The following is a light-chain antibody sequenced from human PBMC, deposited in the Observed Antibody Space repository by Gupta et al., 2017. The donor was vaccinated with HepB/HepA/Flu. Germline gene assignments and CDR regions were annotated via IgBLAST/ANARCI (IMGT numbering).Light chain of an antibody. CDR2: GAS. CDR3: QQYGRSPGKFT. Sequence: EIVLTQSPGTLSLSPGERATLSCRASQSVSSKYVDWYQQKPGQAPRLLIYGASNRATGIPHRFSGSGSGTDFTLTISRLDPEDFAVYYCQQYGRSPGKFTFGPGTKVDIK. J-gene: IGKJ3*01. V-gene: IGKV3-20*01. CDR1: QSVSSKY.